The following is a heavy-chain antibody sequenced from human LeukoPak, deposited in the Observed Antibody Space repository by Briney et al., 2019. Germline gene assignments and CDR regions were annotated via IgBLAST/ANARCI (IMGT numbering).Heavy chain of an antibody. D-gene: IGHD3-22*01. J-gene: IGHJ4*02. Sequence: GGSLRLSCAASGFTFSSYGMHWVREAPGKGLEWVAVIWFDGSNKYYADSVKGRFTISRDNSKNTLYLQMNSLRAEDTAVYYCARPDYDSSGYADYWGQGTLVTVSS. CDR3: ARPDYDSSGYADY. V-gene: IGHV3-33*01. CDR1: GFTFSSYG. CDR2: IWFDGSNK.